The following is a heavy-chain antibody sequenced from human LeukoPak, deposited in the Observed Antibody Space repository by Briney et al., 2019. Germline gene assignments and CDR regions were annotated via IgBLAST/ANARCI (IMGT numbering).Heavy chain of an antibody. CDR2: ISGTSSYI. CDR3: ARSPGGYYYYGMDV. Sequence: GGSLRLSCAASGFTFSSYSMNWVRQAPGKGLEWVSSISGTSSYIYYGDSVKGRFTISRDNSKNTLYLQMNSLRAEDTAVYYCARSPGGYYYYGMDVWGQGTTVTVSS. V-gene: IGHV3-21*01. J-gene: IGHJ6*02. CDR1: GFTFSSYS. D-gene: IGHD3-10*01.